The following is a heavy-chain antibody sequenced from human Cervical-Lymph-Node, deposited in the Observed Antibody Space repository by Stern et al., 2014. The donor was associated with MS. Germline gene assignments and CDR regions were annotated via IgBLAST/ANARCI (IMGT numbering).Heavy chain of an antibody. CDR3: ARADGSSDDY. CDR2: ISSSGDHI. Sequence: EQLVESGGGLVKPGGSLRLSCAASGFSFRNYYMSWIRQAPGKGLEWVSYISSSGDHIDYAESVKGRFTIYRDNAKNSLYLQMNSLRADDTAVYYCARADGSSDDYLGQGTLVTVSS. J-gene: IGHJ4*02. V-gene: IGHV3-11*01. D-gene: IGHD3-10*01. CDR1: GFSFRNYY.